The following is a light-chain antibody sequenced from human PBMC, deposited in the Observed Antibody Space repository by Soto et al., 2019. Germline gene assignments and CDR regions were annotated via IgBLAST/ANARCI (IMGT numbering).Light chain of an antibody. V-gene: IGKV1-6*01. Sequence: IRMTQSASSLSAYVGDRVTITCRASQGIRSDLGWYQQKPGKAPKLLIYAASSLQSGVPSRFGGSGSGTDFTLTISSLQPEDFAPYYCLQAYNYPWTFAQGTKVDIK. J-gene: IGKJ1*01. CDR3: LQAYNYPWT. CDR2: AAS. CDR1: QGIRSD.